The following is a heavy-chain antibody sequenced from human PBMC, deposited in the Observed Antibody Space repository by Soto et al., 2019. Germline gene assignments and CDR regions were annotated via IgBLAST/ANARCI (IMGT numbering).Heavy chain of an antibody. Sequence: RSLSCAASGSTFTSSVMAWVRRPPGSGLEWISSLGLIPRHTFYADSVKGRFTISRDNSRTTLYLQMTGLTFDDTAVYYCAAYADGPYRPPYDYWGQGTQVTVSS. J-gene: IGHJ4*02. CDR3: AAYADGPYRPPYDY. CDR2: LGLIPRHT. D-gene: IGHD3-16*02. V-gene: IGHV3-23*01. CDR1: GSTFTSSV.